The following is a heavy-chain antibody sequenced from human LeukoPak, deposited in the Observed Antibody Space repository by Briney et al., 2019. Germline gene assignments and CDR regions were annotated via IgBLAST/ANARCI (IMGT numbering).Heavy chain of an antibody. J-gene: IGHJ4*02. CDR1: GFTVSKNY. V-gene: IGHV3-53*01. Sequence: WGSLRLSCAASGFTVSKNYYMNWVRQAPGKGLEWVSVIYSAGSTYYADSVKGRFTISRDNSKDTVCLQMNSLRAEDTAVYYCARGHDYGGAWYYFDCWGQGTLVTVSS. D-gene: IGHD4-23*01. CDR2: IYSAGST. CDR3: ARGHDYGGAWYYFDC.